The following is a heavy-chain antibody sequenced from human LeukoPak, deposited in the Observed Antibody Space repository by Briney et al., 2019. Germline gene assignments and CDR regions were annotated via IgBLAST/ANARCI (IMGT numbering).Heavy chain of an antibody. V-gene: IGHV3-23*01. D-gene: IGHD1-26*01. CDR1: GFTLRTYW. CDR3: AKGPYSGFS. J-gene: IGHJ5*02. Sequence: GGSLRLSCAAPGFTLRTYWMTWVRQAPGKGLEWVSAISGSGGNTYYADSVTGRFTISRDNSKNTLYLQMNSLRAEDTAVYYCAKGPYSGFSWGQGTLVTVSS. CDR2: ISGSGGNT.